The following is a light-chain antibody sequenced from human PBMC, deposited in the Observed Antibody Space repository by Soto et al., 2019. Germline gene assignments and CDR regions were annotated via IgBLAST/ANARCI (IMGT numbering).Light chain of an antibody. CDR3: QHYNSYSEA. Sequence: DIQMTQSPSTLSASVGDRVTITCRASQRISNYLSWYQQKPGKAPKLLIYAASSLQSGVPSRCSGSGSGTEFTLTISSLQPDDFATYDCQHYNSYSEAVGQGTKVDIK. V-gene: IGKV1-5*01. CDR1: QRISNY. J-gene: IGKJ1*01. CDR2: AAS.